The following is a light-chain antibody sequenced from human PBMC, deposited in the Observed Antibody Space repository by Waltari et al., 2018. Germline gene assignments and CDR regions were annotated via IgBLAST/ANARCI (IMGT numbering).Light chain of an antibody. J-gene: IGLJ3*02. CDR1: SSDLGGCFY. CDR2: DVS. V-gene: IGLV2-14*01. Sequence: QSALTQPPSVYGYPGHSLTGHCPGPSSDLGGCFYISWYQQHPGKAPKPLIYDVSKRPSVVSNRFSGSKSGNTASLTISGLQAEDEADYYCSSYTSSSTWVFGGGTKVTVL. CDR3: SSYTSSSTWV.